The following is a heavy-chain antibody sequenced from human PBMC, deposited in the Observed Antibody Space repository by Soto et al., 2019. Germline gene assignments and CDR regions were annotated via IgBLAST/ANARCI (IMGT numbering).Heavy chain of an antibody. CDR3: AREMGYRYGHGWFDP. Sequence: APVKVSCKASGYTFTSYGISWVRQAPGQGLEWMGWISAYNGNTNYAQKLQGRVTMTTDTSTSTAYMELRSLRSDDTAVYYCAREMGYRYGHGWFDPWGQGTLVTVSS. CDR1: GYTFTSYG. CDR2: ISAYNGNT. V-gene: IGHV1-18*01. J-gene: IGHJ5*02. D-gene: IGHD5-18*01.